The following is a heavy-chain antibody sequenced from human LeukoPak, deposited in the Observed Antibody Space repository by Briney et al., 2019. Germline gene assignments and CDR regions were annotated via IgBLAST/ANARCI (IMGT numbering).Heavy chain of an antibody. D-gene: IGHD1-1*01. Sequence: ASVKVSCKASGYTFTGYYMHWVRQAPGQGLEWMGWINPNSGGTKYAQKFQGRVTMARDTSISTVYMELSRLRSDDTAVYYCARDKQLDCAHYHYCYMDVWGKGTTVTISS. CDR1: GYTFTGYY. V-gene: IGHV1-2*02. J-gene: IGHJ6*03. CDR2: INPNSGGT. CDR3: ARDKQLDCAHYHYCYMDV.